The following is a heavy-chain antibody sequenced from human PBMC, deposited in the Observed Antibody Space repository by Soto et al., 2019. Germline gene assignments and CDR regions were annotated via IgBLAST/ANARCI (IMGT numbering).Heavy chain of an antibody. D-gene: IGHD6-13*01. J-gene: IGHJ6*02. CDR3: ARQAAATGEKYYYYYGMDV. CDR1: GFTFSSYS. CDR2: ISSSSSYI. Sequence: LRLSCAASGFTFSSYSMNWVRQAPGKGLEWVSSISSSSSYIYYADSVKGRFTISRDNAKNSLYLQMNSLRAEDTAVYYCARQAAATGEKYYYYYGMDVWGQGTTVTVSS. V-gene: IGHV3-21*01.